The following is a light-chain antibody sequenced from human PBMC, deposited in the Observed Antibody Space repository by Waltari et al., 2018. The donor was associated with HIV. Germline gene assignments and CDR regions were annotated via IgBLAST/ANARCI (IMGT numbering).Light chain of an antibody. CDR2: WAS. CDR3: QKYYNAPCT. CDR1: HRCFDTSKNEKY. V-gene: IGKV4-1*01. J-gene: IGKJ3*01. Sequence: IVMTQSPDSLAVSLVERATPNCKSSHRCFDTSKNEKYLAWYRQKPGQPPKLLSYWASTRGSGVPDRFTGGGSGASCTLTITSLQGRDVAVYYCQKYYNAPCTFSPGTKV.